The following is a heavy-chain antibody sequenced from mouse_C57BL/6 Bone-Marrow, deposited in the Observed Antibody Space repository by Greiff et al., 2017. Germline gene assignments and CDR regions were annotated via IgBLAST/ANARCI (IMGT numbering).Heavy chain of an antibody. J-gene: IGHJ2*01. CDR2: IWWDDDK. Sequence: QVTLKVSGPGILQPSQTLSLTCSFSGFSLSTFGMGVGWIRQPSGKGLEWLAHIWWDDDKYYNPVLKSRLTISKDTSKNQIFLKMANVDTADAATDYGARIAYDWDGGCDDWGKGTTLTVSS. CDR3: ARIAYDWDGGCDD. V-gene: IGHV8-8*01. CDR1: GFSLSTFGMG. D-gene: IGHD4-1*01.